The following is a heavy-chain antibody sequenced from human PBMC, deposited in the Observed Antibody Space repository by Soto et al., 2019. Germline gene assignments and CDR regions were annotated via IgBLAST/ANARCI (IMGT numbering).Heavy chain of an antibody. CDR3: AGGKNLLYC. CDR2: SRNKARGYSK. CDR1: GYSLSDFH. D-gene: IGHD2-15*01. J-gene: IGHJ3*01. Sequence: EAQLVESGGGLVQPGGSLRLSCTASGYSLSDFHMDWVRQAPGKGLEWVGRSRNKARGYSKEYAASVKGRFTITKDDSKNSLYLQMNSLHTEDTAVYYCAGGKNLLYCWGQGTMVTVSS. V-gene: IGHV3-72*01.